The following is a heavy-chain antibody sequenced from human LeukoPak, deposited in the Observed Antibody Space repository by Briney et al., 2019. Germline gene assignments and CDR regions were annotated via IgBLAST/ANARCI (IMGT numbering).Heavy chain of an antibody. CDR1: GGSFSGYY. Sequence: SETLSLTCAVYGGSFSGYYWSWIRQPPGKGLEWIGEINHSGSTNYNPSLKSRVTISVDTSKNQFSLKLSSVTAADTAVYYCVGKYYDFWSGYPNPIPSLVFDYWGQGTLVTVSS. D-gene: IGHD3-3*01. CDR2: INHSGST. CDR3: VGKYYDFWSGYPNPIPSLVFDY. V-gene: IGHV4-34*01. J-gene: IGHJ4*02.